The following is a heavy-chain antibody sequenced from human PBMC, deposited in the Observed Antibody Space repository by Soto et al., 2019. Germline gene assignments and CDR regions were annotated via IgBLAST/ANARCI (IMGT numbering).Heavy chain of an antibody. CDR1: GFTFSSYW. CDR2: IKEDGSQT. J-gene: IGHJ3*02. CDR3: ARDPYDGGGYGAFDI. Sequence: PGGSLRLSCAASGFTFSSYWMTWVRQAPGKGLEWVANIKEDGSQTQFVDSVQGRFTISRDNAKNLLYLQMNNLRGDDTAVYYCARDPYDGGGYGAFDIWGQGTTVTVSS. V-gene: IGHV3-7*01. D-gene: IGHD3-22*01.